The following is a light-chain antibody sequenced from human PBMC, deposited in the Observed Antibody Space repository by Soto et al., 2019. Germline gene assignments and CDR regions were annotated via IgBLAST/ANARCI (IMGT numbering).Light chain of an antibody. Sequence: QSALTQPASVSGSPGQSITISCTGTSSDVGGYNYVSWYQQHPGKAPNLMIYDVSNRPSGVSNRFSGSKSGNTASLTISGLQAEEEADYYCSSYTSSSTNSFGGGTKLTVL. J-gene: IGLJ2*01. CDR3: SSYTSSSTNS. V-gene: IGLV2-14*01. CDR1: SSDVGGYNY. CDR2: DVS.